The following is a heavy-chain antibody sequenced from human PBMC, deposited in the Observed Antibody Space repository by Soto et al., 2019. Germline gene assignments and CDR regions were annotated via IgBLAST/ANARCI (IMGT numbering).Heavy chain of an antibody. D-gene: IGHD5-12*01. V-gene: IGHV4-39*01. J-gene: IGHJ3*02. CDR1: GGSISSSSYY. Sequence: SETLSLTCTVSGGSISSSSYYWGWIRQPPGKGLEWIGSIYYSGSTYYNPSLKSRVTISVDTSKNQFSLKLSPVTAADTVVYYCARRGGYNGAFDIWGQGTMVTVSS. CDR3: ARRGGYNGAFDI. CDR2: IYYSGST.